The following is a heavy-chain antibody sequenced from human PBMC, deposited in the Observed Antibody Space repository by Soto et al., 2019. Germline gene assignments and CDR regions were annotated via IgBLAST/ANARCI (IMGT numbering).Heavy chain of an antibody. CDR1: GFSFSNYA. CDR2: ITSVGYT. D-gene: IGHD4-4*01. Sequence: GGSLRLSCATSGFSFSNYAMSWVRQAPGKGLEWVVAITSVGYTYYVDSLKGRFTISRDNSKNTLFLQMNSLRAEDTAVYYCAKDLIDYSNSYFDYWGQGTLVTVSS. V-gene: IGHV3-23*01. J-gene: IGHJ4*02. CDR3: AKDLIDYSNSYFDY.